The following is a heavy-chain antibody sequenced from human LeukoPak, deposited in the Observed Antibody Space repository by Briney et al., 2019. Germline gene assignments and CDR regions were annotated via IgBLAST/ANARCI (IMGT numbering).Heavy chain of an antibody. CDR3: ARDRNDYDSSGSQGPFDI. J-gene: IGHJ3*02. CDR2: ISPSGKTI. V-gene: IGHV3-11*04. Sequence: GGSLRLSCAASGFTFRAYYMTWIRQAPGKGLEWVSYISPSGKTIYYADSVKGRFTISRDNARNSLYLEMNSLRAEDTAVYCCARDRNDYDSSGSQGPFDIWGQGTMVTVSS. D-gene: IGHD3-22*01. CDR1: GFTFRAYY.